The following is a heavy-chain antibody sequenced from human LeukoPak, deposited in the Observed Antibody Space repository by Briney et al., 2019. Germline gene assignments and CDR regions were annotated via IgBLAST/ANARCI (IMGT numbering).Heavy chain of an antibody. J-gene: IGHJ4*02. D-gene: IGHD3-3*01. CDR2: IIPILGIA. CDR3: ACPHLWSGYDY. Sequence: SVKVSCKASGGTFSSYTISWVRQAPGQGLEWMGRIIPILGIANYAQKFQGRVTITAGKSTSTAYMELSSLRSEDTAVYYCACPHLWSGYDYWGQGTLVTVSS. V-gene: IGHV1-69*02. CDR1: GGTFSSYT.